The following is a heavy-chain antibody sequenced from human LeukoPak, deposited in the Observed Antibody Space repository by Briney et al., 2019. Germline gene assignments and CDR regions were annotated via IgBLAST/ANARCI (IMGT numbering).Heavy chain of an antibody. D-gene: IGHD6-13*01. Sequence: GGSLRLSCAASGFTVSSNYMSWVRQAPGKGLEWVANIKQDGSEIYYVDSVKGRFTISRDNAKNSLYLQMNSLRAEDTAVYYCAREVAYSRDYWGLGTLVTVSS. CDR1: GFTVSSNY. J-gene: IGHJ4*02. CDR2: IKQDGSEI. V-gene: IGHV3-7*01. CDR3: AREVAYSRDY.